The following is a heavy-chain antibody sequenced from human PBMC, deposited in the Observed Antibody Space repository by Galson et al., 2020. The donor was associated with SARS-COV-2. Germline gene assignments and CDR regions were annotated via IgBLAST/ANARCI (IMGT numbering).Heavy chain of an antibody. Sequence: GESLKISCAASGFTFSDYYMSWIRQAPGKGLEWVSYISSSGSTIYYADSVKGRFTISRDNAKNSLYLQMNSLRAEDTAVYYCARAGGLPYYYYYMDVWGKGTTVTVSS. CDR2: ISSSGSTI. CDR3: ARAGGLPYYYYYMDV. CDR1: GFTFSDYY. J-gene: IGHJ6*03. V-gene: IGHV3-11*01. D-gene: IGHD3-10*01.